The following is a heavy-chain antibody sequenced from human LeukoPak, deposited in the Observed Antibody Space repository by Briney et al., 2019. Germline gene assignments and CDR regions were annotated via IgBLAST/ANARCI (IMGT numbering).Heavy chain of an antibody. CDR3: ARDRTALITMIGDYYYYGMDV. J-gene: IGHJ6*02. Sequence: ASVKVSCKTSGYTFTSYYMHWVRQAPGQGLEWMGIINPSGGSTSCAQKFQGRVTMTRDTSTSTVYMELSSLRSEDTAVYYCARDRTALITMIGDYYYYGMDVWGQGTTVTVSS. D-gene: IGHD3-22*01. CDR2: INPSGGST. CDR1: GYTFTSYY. V-gene: IGHV1-46*01.